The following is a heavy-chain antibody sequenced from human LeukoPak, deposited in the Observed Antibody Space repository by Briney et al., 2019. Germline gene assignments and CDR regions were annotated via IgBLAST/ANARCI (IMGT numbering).Heavy chain of an antibody. CDR3: AVKYYDFWSGYYAAFDY. D-gene: IGHD3-3*01. CDR1: GGSFSGYY. J-gene: IGHJ4*02. CDR2: INHSGST. V-gene: IGHV4-34*01. Sequence: PSETLSLTCAVYGGSFSGYYWSWIRQPPGKGLEWIGEINHSGSTNYNPSLKSRVTISVDTSKNQFSLKLSSVTAADTAVYYCAVKYYDFWSGYYAAFDYWAGEPWSPSPQ.